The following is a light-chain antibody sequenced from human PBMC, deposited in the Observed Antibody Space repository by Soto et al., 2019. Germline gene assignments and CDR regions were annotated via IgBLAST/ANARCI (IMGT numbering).Light chain of an antibody. CDR2: QVS. Sequence: QSVLTQPASVSGSPGQSITISCTGTSSDVGGYNYVCWYQQYPGKAPELIIYQVSHRPSGVSNRFSGSKSGNTASLTISGLQAEDEADYYCSSYTSNTNMVFGGGTK. J-gene: IGLJ3*02. CDR3: SSYTSNTNMV. CDR1: SSDVGGYNY. V-gene: IGLV2-14*01.